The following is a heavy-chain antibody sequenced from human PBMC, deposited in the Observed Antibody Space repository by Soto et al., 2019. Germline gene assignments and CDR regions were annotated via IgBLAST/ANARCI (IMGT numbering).Heavy chain of an antibody. J-gene: IGHJ3*02. CDR3: ARVRYYDFWSGYYNGRSPFDI. V-gene: IGHV1-2*02. D-gene: IGHD3-3*01. CDR2: INPNSGGT. CDR1: GYTFTGYY. Sequence: ASVKVSCKASGYTFTGYYMHWVRQAPGQGLEWMGWINPNSGGTNYAQKLQGRVTMTRDTSISTAYMELSRLRSDDTAVYYCARVRYYDFWSGYYNGRSPFDIWGQGTMVTVSS.